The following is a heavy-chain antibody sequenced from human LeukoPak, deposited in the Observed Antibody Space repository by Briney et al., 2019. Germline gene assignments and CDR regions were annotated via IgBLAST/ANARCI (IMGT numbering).Heavy chain of an antibody. CDR3: ARGRFVVVPAAPHGDAFDI. V-gene: IGHV1-46*01. CDR2: INPSGDST. Sequence: ASVKVSCKASGYTFTSYYMHWVRQAPGQGLEWMGIINPSGDSTSYAQKFQGRVTMTRDMSTSTVYMELSSLRSEDTAVYYCARGRFVVVPAAPHGDAFDIWGQGTMVTVSS. J-gene: IGHJ3*02. CDR1: GYTFTSYY. D-gene: IGHD2-2*01.